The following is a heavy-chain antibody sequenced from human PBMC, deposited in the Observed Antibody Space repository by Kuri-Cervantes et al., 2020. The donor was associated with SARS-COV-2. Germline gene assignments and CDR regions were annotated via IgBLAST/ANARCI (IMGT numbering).Heavy chain of an antibody. J-gene: IGHJ6*03. CDR1: GYTFTSYD. V-gene: IGHV1-18*01. CDR3: ARSRHCSSTSCYGGYYMDV. CDR2: SSGYNGNT. Sequence: ASVKVSCKASGYTFTSYDINWVRQAPGQGLEWMGWSSGYNGNTNYAQKVQGRVTMTADISTSTAYMELRRLRSDDTAVYYCARSRHCSSTSCYGGYYMDVWGKGTAVTVSS. D-gene: IGHD2-2*01.